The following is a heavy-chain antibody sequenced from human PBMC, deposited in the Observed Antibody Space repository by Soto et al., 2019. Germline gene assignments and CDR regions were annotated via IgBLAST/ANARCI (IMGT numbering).Heavy chain of an antibody. CDR3: ASPTTVTTGAAFDI. J-gene: IGHJ3*02. CDR2: INAGNGNT. D-gene: IGHD4-17*01. V-gene: IGHV1-3*01. CDR1: GYTFTSYA. Sequence: ASVKVSCKASGYTFTSYAMHWVRQAPGQRLEWMGWINAGNGNTKYSQKFQGRVTITRDTSASTAYMELSSLRSEDTAVHYCASPTTVTTGAAFDIWGQGTMVTVSS.